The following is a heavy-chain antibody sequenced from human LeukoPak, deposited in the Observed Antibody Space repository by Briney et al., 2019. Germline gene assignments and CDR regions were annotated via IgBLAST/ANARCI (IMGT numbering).Heavy chain of an antibody. V-gene: IGHV4-30-4*08. Sequence: SQTLSLTCTVSGGSISSGDYYWSWIRQPPVKGLEWIGYIYYSGSTYYNPSLKSRVTISVDTSKNQFSLKLSSVTAADTAVYYCARELTGDDYYYYMDVWGKGTTVTVSS. CDR1: GGSISSGDYY. J-gene: IGHJ6*03. CDR3: ARELTGDDYYYYMDV. CDR2: IYYSGST. D-gene: IGHD7-27*01.